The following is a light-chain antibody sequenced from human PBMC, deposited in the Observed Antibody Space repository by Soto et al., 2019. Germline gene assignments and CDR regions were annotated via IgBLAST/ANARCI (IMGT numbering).Light chain of an antibody. CDR3: GTWDSSLSAVV. CDR1: SCNIGNNY. Sequence: QSVLTQPPSVSAAPGQKVTISCSGSSCNIGNNYVSCYQQLPRTVPQLLMYDNNNRPPWMPDRFSGATSCTSATLGITSLQHGDEDDYYCGTWDSSLSAVVFGGGTKLTVL. V-gene: IGLV1-51*01. CDR2: DNN. J-gene: IGLJ2*01.